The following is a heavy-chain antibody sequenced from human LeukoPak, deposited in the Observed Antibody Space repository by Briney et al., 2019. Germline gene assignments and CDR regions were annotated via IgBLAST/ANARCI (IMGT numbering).Heavy chain of an antibody. J-gene: IGHJ4*02. CDR3: ARGAPPQN. CDR1: GGSISSSSYY. V-gene: IGHV4-39*07. CDR2: IYYSGST. Sequence: SETLSLTCTVSGGSISSSSYYWGWIRQPPGKGLEWIGSIYYSGSTYYNPSLKSRVTISVDTSKKHFSLKLTSVTAADTAVYYCARGAPPQNWGQGTLVTVSS.